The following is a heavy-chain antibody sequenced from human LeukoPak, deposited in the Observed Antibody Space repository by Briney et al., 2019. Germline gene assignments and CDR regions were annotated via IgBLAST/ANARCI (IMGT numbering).Heavy chain of an antibody. CDR2: ISSSSSTI. D-gene: IGHD5-12*01. CDR1: GFTFSSCA. CDR3: ATVRAEWLRSEEYYFDY. J-gene: IGHJ4*02. Sequence: PGGSLRLSCAASGFTFSSCAMNWVRQAPGKGLEWVSYISSSSSTIYYADSVKGRFTISRDNSKNTLYLQMNSLRSEDTAVYYCATVRAEWLRSEEYYFDYWGQGTLVTVSS. V-gene: IGHV3-48*01.